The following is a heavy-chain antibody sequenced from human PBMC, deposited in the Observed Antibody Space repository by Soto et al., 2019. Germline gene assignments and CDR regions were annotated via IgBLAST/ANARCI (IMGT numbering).Heavy chain of an antibody. CDR2: ISGSGGST. CDR1: GFTFSSYA. CDR3: AKSGDSTVTTTLDY. J-gene: IGHJ4*02. D-gene: IGHD4-17*01. Sequence: PGGSLRLSCAASGFTFSSYAMSWVRQAPGKGLEWVSAISGSGGSTYYADSVKGRFTISRDNSKNTLYLQMNSLRAEDTAVYYCAKSGDSTVTTTLDYWGQGTLVTSPQ. V-gene: IGHV3-23*01.